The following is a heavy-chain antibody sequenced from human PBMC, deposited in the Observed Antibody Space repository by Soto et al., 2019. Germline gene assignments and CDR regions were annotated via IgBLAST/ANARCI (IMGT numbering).Heavy chain of an antibody. D-gene: IGHD3-9*01. CDR3: ARSGYYDILTGYYKEYYFDY. CDR2: IYYSGST. V-gene: IGHV4-31*03. J-gene: IGHJ4*02. Sequence: QVQLQESGPGLVKPSQTLSLTCTVSGGSISSGGYYWSWIRQHPGKGLEWIGYIYYSGSTYYNPALRDRVTISVDTSKNEFSLKLSSVPAADTAVYYCARSGYYDILTGYYKEYYFDYWGQGTLVTVSS. CDR1: GGSISSGGYY.